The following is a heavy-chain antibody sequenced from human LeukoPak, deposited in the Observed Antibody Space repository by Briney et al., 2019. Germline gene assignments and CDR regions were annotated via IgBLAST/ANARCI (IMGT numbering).Heavy chain of an antibody. Sequence: ASVKVSCKASGYTFIDYYIHWLRQAPGQGLEWMGRINPNIPNTDDTDYAQNFQGRVTMTRDTSISTAFMELNRLTSDDTAVYYCARDLPSTSNWELDYWGQGTLVTVSS. CDR1: GYTFIDYY. J-gene: IGHJ4*02. D-gene: IGHD7-27*01. CDR2: INPNIPNTDDT. CDR3: ARDLPSTSNWELDY. V-gene: IGHV1-2*06.